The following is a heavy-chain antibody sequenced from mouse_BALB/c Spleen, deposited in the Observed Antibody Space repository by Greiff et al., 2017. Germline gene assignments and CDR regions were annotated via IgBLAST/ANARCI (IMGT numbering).Heavy chain of an antibody. D-gene: IGHD2-1*01. V-gene: IGHV5-6*02. Sequence: DVKLVESGGDLVKPGGSLKLSCAASGFTFSSYCMSWVRQTPDKRLEWVATISSGGSYTYYPDSVKGRFTISRDNAKNILYLQMSSLKSEDTAMDYCARHGNYEGFAYWGQGTLVTVSA. CDR2: ISSGGSYT. CDR1: GFTFSSYC. CDR3: ARHGNYEGFAY. J-gene: IGHJ3*01.